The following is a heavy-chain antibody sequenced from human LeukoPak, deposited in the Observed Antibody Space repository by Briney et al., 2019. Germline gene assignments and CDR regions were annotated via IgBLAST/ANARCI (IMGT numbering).Heavy chain of an antibody. J-gene: IGHJ4*02. D-gene: IGHD3-10*01. V-gene: IGHV1-18*01. Sequence: ASVKVSCKASGYTFTSYGISWVRQAPGQGLEWMGWISAYNGNTNYAQKLQGRVTMTTDTSTSTAYMELSSLRSEDTAVYYCAGGEYYYGSGRLDYWGQGTLVTVSS. CDR2: ISAYNGNT. CDR3: AGGEYYYGSGRLDY. CDR1: GYTFTSYG.